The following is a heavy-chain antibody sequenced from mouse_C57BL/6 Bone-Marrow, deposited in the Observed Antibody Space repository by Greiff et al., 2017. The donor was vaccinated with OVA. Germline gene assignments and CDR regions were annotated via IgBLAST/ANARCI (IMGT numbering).Heavy chain of an antibody. V-gene: IGHV1-78*01. Sequence: VKLKPSDAEFVKPLASVKISCKVSGYTFTDHTIHWMKQRPEQGLEWIGYIYPRDGSTKYNEKFKGKATLTADKSSSTAYMLLNGLTSEDSAVYFCARPDLGWFAYWGQGTLVTVSA. J-gene: IGHJ3*01. D-gene: IGHD3-3*01. CDR2: IYPRDGST. CDR3: ARPDLGWFAY. CDR1: GYTFTDHT.